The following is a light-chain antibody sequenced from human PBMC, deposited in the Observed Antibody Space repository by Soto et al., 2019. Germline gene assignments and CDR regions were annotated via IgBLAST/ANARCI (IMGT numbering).Light chain of an antibody. CDR3: MQALQPPRYT. Sequence: DIVMTQSPLSLPVTPGEPASISCRSSQSLLHSNGYNYLDWYLQKPGQSPQLLIYLGSNRASGVPDMFSGSGSGTDFTLKISRVEAEDVGFYYCMQALQPPRYTCGQGTKLEIK. V-gene: IGKV2-28*01. J-gene: IGKJ2*01. CDR1: QSLLHSNGYNY. CDR2: LGS.